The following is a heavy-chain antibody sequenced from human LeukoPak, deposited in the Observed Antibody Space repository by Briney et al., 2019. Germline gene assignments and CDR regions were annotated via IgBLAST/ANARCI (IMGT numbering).Heavy chain of an antibody. CDR2: ISGSGGST. Sequence: QPGGSLRLSCAASGFTFSSYAMSWVRQAPGKGLEWVSGISGSGGSTYYADSVKGRFTISRDNSKNTLYLQMNSLRAEDTAVYYCAKGALTTVILAWAFDIWGQGTMVTVSS. J-gene: IGHJ3*02. V-gene: IGHV3-23*01. CDR3: AKGALTTVILAWAFDI. D-gene: IGHD4-11*01. CDR1: GFTFSSYA.